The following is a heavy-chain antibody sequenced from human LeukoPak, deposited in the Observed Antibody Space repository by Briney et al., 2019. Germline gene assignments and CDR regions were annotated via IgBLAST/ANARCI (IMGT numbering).Heavy chain of an antibody. CDR3: ASLYYYGSGSYAFDI. D-gene: IGHD3-10*01. CDR1: GGSISSGGYS. Sequence: SETLSLTCAVSGGSISSGGYSWSWTRQPPGKGLEWIWYIYHSGSTYYNPSLKSRFTISVDRSKNQFSLKLSSVTAADTAVYYCASLYYYGSGSYAFDIWGQGTMVTVSS. CDR2: IYHSGST. J-gene: IGHJ3*02. V-gene: IGHV4-30-2*01.